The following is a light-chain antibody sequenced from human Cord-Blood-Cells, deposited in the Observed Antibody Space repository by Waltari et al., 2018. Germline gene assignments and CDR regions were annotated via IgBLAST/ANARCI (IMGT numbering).Light chain of an antibody. J-gene: IGLJ3*02. CDR2: EVS. V-gene: IGLV2-23*02. CDR1: SSDVGSYNL. CDR3: CSYAGSSTWV. Sequence: QSALTQPASVSGSPGQSITISCTGTSSDVGSYNLASWYQQHPGKAPKLMMYEVSKRPSGVSNRFSGSKSGNTASLTISGLQAEDEADYYCCSYAGSSTWVFGGGTKLTVL.